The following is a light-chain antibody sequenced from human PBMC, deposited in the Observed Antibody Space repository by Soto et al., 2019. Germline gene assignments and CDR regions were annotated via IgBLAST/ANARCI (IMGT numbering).Light chain of an antibody. V-gene: IGKV3-20*01. Sequence: EIVLTQSPGTPSLSPGERATLSCRASQSVSSSYLAWYQQKPGQAPRLLIYGASSRATGIPDRFSGSGSGTDFTLTISRLEPEDFAVNYCQQCGSSPRTFGQGTKVDIK. CDR3: QQCGSSPRT. CDR1: QSVSSSY. CDR2: GAS. J-gene: IGKJ1*01.